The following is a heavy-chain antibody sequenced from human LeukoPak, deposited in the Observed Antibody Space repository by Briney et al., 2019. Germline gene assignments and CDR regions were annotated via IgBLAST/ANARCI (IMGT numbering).Heavy chain of an antibody. D-gene: IGHD5-18*01. CDR3: ARDPGGYSYGYYYYYGMDV. CDR2: IIPILGIA. Sequence: SVKVSCKASGGTFSSYAISWVRQAPGQGLEWMGRIIPILGIANYAQKFQGRVTITADKSTSTAYMELSSLRSEDTAVYYCARDPGGYSYGYYYYYGMDVWGQGTTVTVPS. V-gene: IGHV1-69*04. CDR1: GGTFSSYA. J-gene: IGHJ6*02.